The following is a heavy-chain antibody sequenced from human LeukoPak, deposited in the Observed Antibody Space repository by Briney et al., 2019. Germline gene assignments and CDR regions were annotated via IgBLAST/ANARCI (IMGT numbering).Heavy chain of an antibody. V-gene: IGHV3-66*01. D-gene: IGHD6-6*01. CDR3: ARGGIAARPSDS. CDR2: VYSGGET. CDR1: GFTVSSDY. Sequence: GGSLRLSCAASGFTVSSDYITWVRQAPGKGLEWVSVVYSGGETYYAESVKGRFTVSRDKSKNTVYLQMNSLRAEDTAVYFCARGGIAARPSDSWGQGTLVTVSS. J-gene: IGHJ4*02.